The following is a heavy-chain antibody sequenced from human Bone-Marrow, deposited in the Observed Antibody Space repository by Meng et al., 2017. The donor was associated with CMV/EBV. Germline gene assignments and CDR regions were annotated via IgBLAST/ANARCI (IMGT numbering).Heavy chain of an antibody. CDR1: GGSVSFGDYY. V-gene: IGHV4-61*08. J-gene: IGHJ4*02. Sequence: SETLSLTCSVAGGSVSFGDYYWNWIRQPPGKGLEWIGYIYYSGSTKYNPSLKSRVTMSMDTSKNQFSLRLSSVTTADTAVYYCARLDYRWGYFFDSCGQGTLVTVSS. CDR3: ARLDYRWGYFFDS. CDR2: IYYSGST. D-gene: IGHD4-11*01.